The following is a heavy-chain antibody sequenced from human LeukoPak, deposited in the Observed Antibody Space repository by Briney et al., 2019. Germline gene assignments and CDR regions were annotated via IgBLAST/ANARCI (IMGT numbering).Heavy chain of an antibody. CDR1: GFTFSSFA. J-gene: IGHJ4*02. V-gene: IGHV3-23*01. Sequence: GGSLRLSCAASGFTFSSFAMSWVRQAPGKGLEWVSAISGSGSSPYYADSVKGRFTISRDNSKSTLYLQTNSLRAGDTAVYYCAKDSGPWGYCTTTSCYFAYWGQGALVTVSS. CDR3: AKDSGPWGYCTTTSCYFAY. D-gene: IGHD2-2*01. CDR2: ISGSGSSP.